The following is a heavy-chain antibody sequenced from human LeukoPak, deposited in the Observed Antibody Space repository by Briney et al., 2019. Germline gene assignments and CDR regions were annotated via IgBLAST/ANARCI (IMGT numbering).Heavy chain of an antibody. D-gene: IGHD1-26*01. CDR3: TRDPILGAPDYFDY. J-gene: IGHJ4*02. Sequence: PGGSLRLSCAASGFTFSNYVTHRVRQAPGKGLEWVAVTSTDENLKFYADSVKGRFTISRDNSKNTLYLQMNSLRAEDTAVYYCTRDPILGAPDYFDYWGQGTLVTVSS. CDR1: GFTFSNYV. V-gene: IGHV3-30*04. CDR2: TSTDENLK.